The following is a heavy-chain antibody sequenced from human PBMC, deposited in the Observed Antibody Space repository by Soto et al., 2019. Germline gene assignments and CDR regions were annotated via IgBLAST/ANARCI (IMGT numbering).Heavy chain of an antibody. CDR3: ARDKQQLYYYGMDV. J-gene: IGHJ6*02. Sequence: EVQLVESGGGLVQPGGSLRLSCAASGFTVSSNYMSWVRQAPGKGLEWVSVIYSGGSTYYADSVKGRFTISRDNYKNTLYLQMNSLRAEDTAVYYCARDKQQLYYYGMDVWGQGTTVTVSS. CDR2: IYSGGST. CDR1: GFTVSSNY. V-gene: IGHV3-66*01. D-gene: IGHD6-13*01.